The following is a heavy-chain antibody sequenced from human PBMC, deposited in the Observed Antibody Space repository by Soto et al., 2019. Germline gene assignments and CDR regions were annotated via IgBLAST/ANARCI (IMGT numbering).Heavy chain of an antibody. CDR2: ISGSGGST. Sequence: GGSLRLSCAASGFTFSSYAMSWVRQAPGKGLEWVSAISGSGGSTYYADSVKGRFTISRDNSKNTLYLQMNSLRVEDTAVYYCAKSQSLYYDILTGFDYWGQGTLVTVSS. CDR3: AKSQSLYYDILTGFDY. CDR1: GFTFSSYA. D-gene: IGHD3-9*01. J-gene: IGHJ4*02. V-gene: IGHV3-23*01.